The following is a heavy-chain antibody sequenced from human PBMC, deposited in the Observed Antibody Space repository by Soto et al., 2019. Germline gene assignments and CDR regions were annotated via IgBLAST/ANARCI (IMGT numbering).Heavy chain of an antibody. D-gene: IGHD7-27*01. V-gene: IGHV3-23*01. Sequence: PGGSLRLSCAASGFIFSSYAMSWVRQAPGKGLEWVSRISGSGANTCYADSVKGRFTISRDNAKNTLYLQMNSLRAEDTAVYYCASSLLTPFDYWGQGTLVNVSS. CDR2: ISGSGANT. J-gene: IGHJ4*02. CDR1: GFIFSSYA. CDR3: ASSLLTPFDY.